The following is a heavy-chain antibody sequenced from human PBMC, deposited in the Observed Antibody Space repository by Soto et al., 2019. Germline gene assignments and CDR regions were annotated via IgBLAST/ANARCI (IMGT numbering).Heavy chain of an antibody. Sequence: GGSQRLSCAASGCDFRIYAMRWVRQAPGKGLECVAVISYDGSNKFYRDSVKGRFTISRDNSKNTLYLQINSLRYEDTAVYYCARGYLEDIAVVVAARPRDYGVDVWGHGTTVTVSS. CDR2: ISYDGSNK. CDR1: GCDFRIYA. CDR3: ARGYLEDIAVVVAARPRDYGVDV. V-gene: IGHV3-30-3*01. D-gene: IGHD2-15*01. J-gene: IGHJ6*02.